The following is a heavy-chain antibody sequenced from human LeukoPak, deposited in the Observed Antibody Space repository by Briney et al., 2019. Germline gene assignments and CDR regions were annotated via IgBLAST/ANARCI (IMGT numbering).Heavy chain of an antibody. D-gene: IGHD6-19*01. CDR1: GYTFTGYY. Sequence: GASVKVSSQASGYTFTGYYMHWVRQAPGQGPEWMGWINPNSGGTNYAQKFQGRVTMTRDTSLSTVYMELSRLRSDDTAVYYCATQATSGWHFSWGQGTLVTVSS. CDR3: ATQATSGWHFS. V-gene: IGHV1-2*02. CDR2: INPNSGGT. J-gene: IGHJ5*02.